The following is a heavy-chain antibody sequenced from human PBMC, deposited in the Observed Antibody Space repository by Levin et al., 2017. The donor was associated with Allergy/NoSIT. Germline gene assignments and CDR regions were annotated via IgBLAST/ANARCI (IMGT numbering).Heavy chain of an antibody. CDR2: ISRSGGST. CDR3: AKGTYYYGSSTYHYVGLDY. V-gene: IGHV3-23*01. CDR1: GFTFSSYA. D-gene: IGHD3-22*01. J-gene: IGHJ4*02. Sequence: GESLKISCAASGFTFSSYAMSWVRQAPGKGLEWVSSISRSGGSTYYADSVKGRFTISRDNSKNTLFLQVNSLRAEDTAVYYCAKGTYYYGSSTYHYVGLDYWGQGTLVTVSS.